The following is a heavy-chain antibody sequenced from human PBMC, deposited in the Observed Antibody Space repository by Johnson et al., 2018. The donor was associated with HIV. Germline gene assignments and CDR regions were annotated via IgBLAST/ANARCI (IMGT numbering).Heavy chain of an antibody. Sequence: QVQLVESGGDVVQPGGSLRLSCAASGFSFSSYGIHWVRQAPGKGLEWVAFTQYDGSNIYYADSMKGRFPISRDNAKKAVYLQMNSLRAEDTAVYYCAGEGKWELRRGAFDIWGQGTMVTVSS. J-gene: IGHJ3*02. CDR2: TQYDGSNI. D-gene: IGHD1-26*01. CDR1: GFSFSSYG. CDR3: AGEGKWELRRGAFDI. V-gene: IGHV3-30*02.